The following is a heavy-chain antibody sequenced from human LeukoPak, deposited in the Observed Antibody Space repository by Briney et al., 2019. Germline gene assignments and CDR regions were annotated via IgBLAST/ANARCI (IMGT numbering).Heavy chain of an antibody. Sequence: GGSLRLSCAASGFTFCSYAMSWVRQAPGKGLEWVSAISGSGGSTYYADSVKGRFTISRYNSKNTLYLQMNSLRAEDTAVYYCAKSNLRNVDTAGGPLDYWGKGTLVTVSS. V-gene: IGHV3-23*01. D-gene: IGHD5-18*01. CDR1: GFTFCSYA. J-gene: IGHJ4*02. CDR2: ISGSGGST. CDR3: AKSNLRNVDTAGGPLDY.